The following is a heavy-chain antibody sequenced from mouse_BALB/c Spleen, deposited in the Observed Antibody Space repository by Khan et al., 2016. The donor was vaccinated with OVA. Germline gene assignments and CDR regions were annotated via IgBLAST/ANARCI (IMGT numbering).Heavy chain of an antibody. J-gene: IGHJ3*01. CDR2: ISPGSGDT. Sequence: QVQLQPSGAELARPGASVKLSCKASGYTFTDYYINWVKQRTGQGLEWIGEISPGSGDTYYNERFKGKATLTADKSSSTAYMQLSSLTSEASAVYCCARRNYFGYTFAYWGQGTLVTVSA. V-gene: IGHV1-77*01. CDR3: ARRNYFGYTFAY. D-gene: IGHD1-2*01. CDR1: GYTFTDYY.